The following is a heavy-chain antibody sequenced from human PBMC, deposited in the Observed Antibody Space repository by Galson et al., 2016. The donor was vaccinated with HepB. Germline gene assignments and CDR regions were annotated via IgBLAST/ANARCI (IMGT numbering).Heavy chain of an antibody. D-gene: IGHD3-9*01. CDR3: ARGLLYIDWYQFGGYGMDV. CDR2: LSTSSSAI. CDR1: GFTFSSYS. Sequence: SLRLSCAASGFTFSSYSMNWVRQAPGKGLEWVSFLSTSSSAIYYSDSVKGRFTVSRDNGKNSMYLQMNSLRDEDTAVYYCARGLLYIDWYQFGGYGMDVWGQRTTVTVSS. J-gene: IGHJ6*02. V-gene: IGHV3-48*02.